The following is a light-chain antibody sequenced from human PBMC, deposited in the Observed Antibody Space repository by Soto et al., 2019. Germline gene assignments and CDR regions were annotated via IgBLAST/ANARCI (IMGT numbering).Light chain of an antibody. CDR3: QRVNFSPLS. J-gene: IGKJ4*01. V-gene: IGKV1-39*01. CDR2: AAS. Sequence: IQLTQSPSSLSASVGDRVTITCRASQSISSFLNWYQQKPVKAATLLLFAASSLHSGVPSRFSGSGSGTDFFILISSSVQEEFLVNYCCQRVNFSPLSFGGGTKVDIK. CDR1: QSISSF.